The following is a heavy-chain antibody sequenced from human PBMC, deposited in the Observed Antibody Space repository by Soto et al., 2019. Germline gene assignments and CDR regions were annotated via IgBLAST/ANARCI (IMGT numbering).Heavy chain of an antibody. V-gene: IGHV1-69*12. D-gene: IGHD6-13*01. J-gene: IGHJ4*02. CDR1: GGTFSSYA. Sequence: QVQLVQSGAEVKKPGSSVKVSCKASGGTFSSYAISWVRQAPGQGLEWMGGIIPIFGTANYAQKFQGRVTITADESTSTAYTELSSLRSEDTAVYYCARDREGIAAAGTLSEWGQGTLVTVSS. CDR2: IIPIFGTA. CDR3: ARDREGIAAAGTLSE.